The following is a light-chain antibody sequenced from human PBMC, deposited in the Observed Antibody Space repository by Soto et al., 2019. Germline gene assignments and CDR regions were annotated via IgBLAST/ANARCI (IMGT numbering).Light chain of an antibody. Sequence: DIRMTQSPSSLSASVGDRVTITCRASQSISNYLNWYQQKPGKAPKLLIYDASTLETGIPDRFSGSGSGTDFTLTISRLEPEDFAVYYCHQYDSWTFGQGTKVDIK. CDR3: HQYDSWT. CDR1: QSISNY. J-gene: IGKJ1*01. CDR2: DAS. V-gene: IGKV1-39*01.